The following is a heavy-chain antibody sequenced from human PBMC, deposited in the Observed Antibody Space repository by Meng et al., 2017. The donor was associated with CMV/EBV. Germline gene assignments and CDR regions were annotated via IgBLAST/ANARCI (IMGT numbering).Heavy chain of an antibody. D-gene: IGHD4-17*01. CDR3: ARVPSTVSRYFDY. CDR1: VGSTSSGDYY. V-gene: IGHV4-30-4*01. J-gene: IGHJ4*02. Sequence: ERQGPGAGLVKPSRAPSNSCSIAVGSTSSGDYYWRWLRPPAGKGLEWIWYIYYSGSTSYTPSLKSRVTISVDTSKNKLYLKMSSVTAADTAVYYCARVPSTVSRYFDYWGQGTLVTVSS. CDR2: IYYSGST.